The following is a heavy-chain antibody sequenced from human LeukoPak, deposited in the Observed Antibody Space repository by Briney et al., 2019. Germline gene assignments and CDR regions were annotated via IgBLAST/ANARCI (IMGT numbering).Heavy chain of an antibody. V-gene: IGHV3-66*01. J-gene: IGHJ4*02. CDR2: LYSGGST. CDR3: AGVVVVAAFDY. D-gene: IGHD2-15*01. CDR1: GFTVSTNY. Sequence: GGSLRLSCAVSGFTVSTNYMTWVRQPPGKGLEWVSILYSGGSTYYADSVKGRFTISRDNSKNTLYLQMNSLRAEDTAVYYCAGVVVVAAFDYWGQGILVTVSS.